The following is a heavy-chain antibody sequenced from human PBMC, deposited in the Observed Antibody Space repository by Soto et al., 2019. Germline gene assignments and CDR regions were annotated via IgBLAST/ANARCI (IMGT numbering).Heavy chain of an antibody. CDR2: ISSNGGST. J-gene: IGHJ4*02. CDR3: ARLEGYDSSGYYPTP. CDR1: GFTFSSYA. D-gene: IGHD3-22*01. Sequence: GGSLRLSCSASGFTFSSYAMHWVRQAPGKGLEYVSAISSNGGSTYYADSVKGRFTISRDNSKNTLYMQMNSLRAEDTAVYYCARLEGYDSSGYYPTPWGQGTLVTVSS. V-gene: IGHV3-64*04.